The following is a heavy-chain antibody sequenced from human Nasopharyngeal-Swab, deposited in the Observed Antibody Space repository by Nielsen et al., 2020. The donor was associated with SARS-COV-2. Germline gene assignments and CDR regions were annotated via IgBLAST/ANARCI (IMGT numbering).Heavy chain of an antibody. CDR1: GGSISSSSYY. J-gene: IGHJ6*03. CDR3: ARGGYSYGSALAWYMDV. D-gene: IGHD5-18*01. V-gene: IGHV4-39*07. CDR2: IYYSGST. Sequence: GSLRLSCTVSGGSISSSSYYWGWIRQPPGKGLEWIGYIYYSGSTNYNPSLKSRVTISVDTSKNQFSLKLSSVTAADTAVYYCARGGYSYGSALAWYMDVWGKGTTVTVSS.